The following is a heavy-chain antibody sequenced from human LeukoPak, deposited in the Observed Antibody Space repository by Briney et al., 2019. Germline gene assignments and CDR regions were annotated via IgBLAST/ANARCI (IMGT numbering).Heavy chain of an antibody. CDR3: AGVITSTGTFDP. J-gene: IGHJ5*02. D-gene: IGHD3-9*01. Sequence: ASVKVSCKASGGTFSSYAISWVRQAPGQGLEWMGGIIPIFGTANYAQKFQGRVTITTDESTSTAYMELSSLRSEDTAVYYCAGVITSTGTFDPWGQGTLVTVSS. CDR1: GGTFSSYA. CDR2: IIPIFGTA. V-gene: IGHV1-69*05.